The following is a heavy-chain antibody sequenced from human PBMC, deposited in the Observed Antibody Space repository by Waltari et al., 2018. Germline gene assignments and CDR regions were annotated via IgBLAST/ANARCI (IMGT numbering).Heavy chain of an antibody. CDR2: IYHSGST. CDR1: GYSISSGYY. CDR3: TLRPSGYYDSSGYYYDY. V-gene: IGHV4-38-2*01. Sequence: QVQLQESGPGLVKPSETLSLTCAVSGYSISSGYYWGWIRQPPGKGLEWIGSIYHSGSTYYNPSLKSRVTISVDTSKNQFSLKLSSVTAADTAVYYCTLRPSGYYDSSGYYYDYWGQGTLVTVSS. D-gene: IGHD3-22*01. J-gene: IGHJ4*02.